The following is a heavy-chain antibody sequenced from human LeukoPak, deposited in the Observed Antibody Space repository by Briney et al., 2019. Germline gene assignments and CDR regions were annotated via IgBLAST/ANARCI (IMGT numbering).Heavy chain of an antibody. CDR3: VKPYYYSSGSLN. CDR2: IRYDGSNK. Sequence: GGSLRLSCAASGFTFSSYGMHWVRQAPGKGLEWVAFIRYDGSNKYYADSVKGRFTISRDNAKNSLYLQMHSLRADDTAIYYCVKPYYYSSGSLNWGQGTLVTVSS. V-gene: IGHV3-30*02. J-gene: IGHJ4*02. D-gene: IGHD3-10*01. CDR1: GFTFSSYG.